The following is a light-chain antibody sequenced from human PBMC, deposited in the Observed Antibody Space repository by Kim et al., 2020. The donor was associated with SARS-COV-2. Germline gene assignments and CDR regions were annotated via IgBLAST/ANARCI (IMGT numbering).Light chain of an antibody. CDR1: SGHSYYG. Sequence: QLVLTQSPSASASLGASVKLTCTLSSGHSYYGIAWHQQQPGKGPRFLMKVDNDGSHSKGVGIPDRFSVSSSGAERYLTISSLQSEDEADYYCQTWGTGFRVFGGGTQLTVL. V-gene: IGLV4-69*01. CDR3: QTWGTGFRV. CDR2: VDNDGSH. J-gene: IGLJ2*01.